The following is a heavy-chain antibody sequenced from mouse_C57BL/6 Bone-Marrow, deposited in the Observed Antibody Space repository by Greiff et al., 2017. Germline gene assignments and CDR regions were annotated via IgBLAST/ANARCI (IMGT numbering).Heavy chain of an antibody. Sequence: VKLQESGPELVKPGASVKISCKASGYTFTDYYINWVKQRPGQGLEWIGWIFPGSGSTYYNEKFKGKATLTVDKSSSTAYMLISSLTSEDSAVYVCTLRRRDYAMDYWGQGTSVTVSS. D-gene: IGHD2-12*01. J-gene: IGHJ4*01. V-gene: IGHV1-75*01. CDR2: IFPGSGST. CDR1: GYTFTDYY. CDR3: TLRRRDYAMDY.